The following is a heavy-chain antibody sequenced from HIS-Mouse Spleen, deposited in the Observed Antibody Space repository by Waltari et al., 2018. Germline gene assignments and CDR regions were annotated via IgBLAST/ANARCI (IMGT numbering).Heavy chain of an antibody. CDR2: FYYSGST. Sequence: QLQLQESGPGLVKPSETLSLTCTVPGGSISSSSSYWGWIRPPPGKGLEWIWSFYYSGSTYYTPSLKSRVTISVDTSKNQFSLKLSSVTAADTAVYYCAREIPYSSSWYDWYFDLWGRGTLVTVSS. D-gene: IGHD6-13*01. CDR1: GGSISSSSSY. CDR3: AREIPYSSSWYDWYFDL. V-gene: IGHV4-39*07. J-gene: IGHJ2*01.